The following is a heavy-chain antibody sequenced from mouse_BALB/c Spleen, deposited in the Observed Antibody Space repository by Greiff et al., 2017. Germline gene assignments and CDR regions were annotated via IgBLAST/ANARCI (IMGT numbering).Heavy chain of an antibody. CDR3: TRDGIHDEGYYYAMDY. Sequence: QVQLQQPGAELVKPGASVKLSCKASGYTFTSYYMYWVKQRPGQGLEWIGGINPSNGGTNFNEKFKSKATLTVDKSSSTAYMQLSSLTSEDSAVYYCTRDGIHDEGYYYAMDYWGQGTSVTVSS. D-gene: IGHD2-12*01. CDR2: INPSNGGT. CDR1: GYTFTSYY. V-gene: IGHV1S81*02. J-gene: IGHJ4*01.